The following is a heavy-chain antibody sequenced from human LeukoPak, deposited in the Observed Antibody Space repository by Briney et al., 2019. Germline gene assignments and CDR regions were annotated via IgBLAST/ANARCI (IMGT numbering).Heavy chain of an antibody. CDR1: GFTLGSYA. CDR3: ARDGRQWLAQGCFDY. Sequence: PGGSRGLSWAASGFTLGSYAMHGFRQVPAKGLGGWAVISYDGSNKYYADSVKGRFTISRDNSKNTLYLQMNSLRAEDTAVYYCARDGRQWLAQGCFDYWGQGTLVTVSS. V-gene: IGHV3-30*04. CDR2: ISYDGSNK. D-gene: IGHD6-19*01. J-gene: IGHJ4*02.